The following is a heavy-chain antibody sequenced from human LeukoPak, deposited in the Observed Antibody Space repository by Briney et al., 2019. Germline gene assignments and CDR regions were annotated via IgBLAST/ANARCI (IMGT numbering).Heavy chain of an antibody. Sequence: GGSLRLSCVASGFTFSSCAMNWVRQAPGKGLEWVSVISTSGGSTYYADSVKGRFTISRDNSKNTLYLQMNSLRAEDTAIYYCAKELYCSSTSCAQFDPWGQGTLVTVSS. J-gene: IGHJ5*02. D-gene: IGHD2-2*01. CDR1: GFTFSSCA. V-gene: IGHV3-23*01. CDR2: ISTSGGST. CDR3: AKELYCSSTSCAQFDP.